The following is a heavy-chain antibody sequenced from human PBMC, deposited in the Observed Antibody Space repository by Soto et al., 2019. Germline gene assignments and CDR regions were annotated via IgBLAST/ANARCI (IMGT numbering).Heavy chain of an antibody. V-gene: IGHV4-30-4*01. CDR2: IYYTGST. J-gene: IGHJ4*02. D-gene: IGHD3-16*01. CDR3: ARGLHSGDAFDY. Sequence: QVQLQESGPGLVKPSQTLSLICTVSGGSISSGDYYWSWIRQPPGKGLEWIAYIYYTGSTYYNPSLKSRVTISVATSKNQFSLKLGSVTAADTAVYSCARGLHSGDAFDYWGQGTLVTVSS. CDR1: GGSISSGDYY.